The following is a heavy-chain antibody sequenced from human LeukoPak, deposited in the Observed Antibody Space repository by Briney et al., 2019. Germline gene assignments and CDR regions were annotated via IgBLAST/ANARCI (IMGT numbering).Heavy chain of an antibody. V-gene: IGHV3-7*01. CDR3: ARDRGYSTFDN. CDR1: GFPFSNYW. D-gene: IGHD4-23*01. J-gene: IGHJ5*02. CDR2: MKEDGGEI. Sequence: GGSLRLSCAASGFPFSNYWMSWVRQAPGKGLEWVANMKEDGGEINYVDSVKGRFTISRDNAKNSLYLYMNSLRVDDTAVYYCARDRGYSTFDNWGQGTLVTVSS.